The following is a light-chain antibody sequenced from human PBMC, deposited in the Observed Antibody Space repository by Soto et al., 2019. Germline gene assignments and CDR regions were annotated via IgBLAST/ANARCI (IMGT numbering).Light chain of an antibody. CDR1: TGAVTTGHY. CDR3: LLSYRGVGV. CDR2: DTS. Sequence: QAVVTQEPSLTVSPGGTVTLTCGSNTGAVTTGHYPYWFQQKPGQAPRTLIYDTSNKHSWTPARFSGSLLGGKAALTLSGAQPDDEADYYCLLSYRGVGVFGGGTKLTVL. J-gene: IGLJ2*01. V-gene: IGLV7-46*01.